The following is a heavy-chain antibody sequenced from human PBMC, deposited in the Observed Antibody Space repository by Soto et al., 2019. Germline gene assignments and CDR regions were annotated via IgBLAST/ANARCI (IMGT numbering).Heavy chain of an antibody. CDR2: IYSDGSAT. CDR3: ARGNYGGIDY. J-gene: IGHJ4*02. D-gene: IGHD4-17*01. Sequence: GGSLRLSCAASGFTFSYYWMHWVRQTPEKGLVWVARIYSDGSATTYADSVKGRFTISRDNSKNTLYLQMNSLRADDTAVYYCARGNYGGIDYSGQATLVTVSS. V-gene: IGHV3-74*03. CDR1: GFTFSYYW.